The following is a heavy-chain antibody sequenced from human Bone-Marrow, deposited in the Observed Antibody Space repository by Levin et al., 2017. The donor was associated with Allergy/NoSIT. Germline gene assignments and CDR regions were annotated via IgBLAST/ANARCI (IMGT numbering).Heavy chain of an antibody. Sequence: QTGGSLRLSCVASGFTFSNYWMSWVRQAPGKGPEWVANIKEDGSDKYYVDSVKGRFTISRDNAMNSLSLQMTTLRADDTAVYYCAKEGAPGTFDIWGQGTMVTVSS. D-gene: IGHD1-26*01. J-gene: IGHJ3*02. CDR1: GFTFSNYW. V-gene: IGHV3-7*01. CDR2: IKEDGSDK. CDR3: AKEGAPGTFDI.